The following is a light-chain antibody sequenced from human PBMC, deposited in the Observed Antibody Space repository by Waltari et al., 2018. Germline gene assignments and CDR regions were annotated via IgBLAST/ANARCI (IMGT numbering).Light chain of an antibody. CDR1: QTVSSAKY. CDR3: QHYGSSLWT. CDR2: AAS. V-gene: IGKV3-20*01. J-gene: IGKJ1*01. Sequence: PGERATLSCRASQTVSSAKYVAWYQQNAGQAPRLLIYAASSRAAGIPDRFSGSGSGTDFTLTISRLEAEDFAVYYCQHYGSSLWTFGQGTQVEMK.